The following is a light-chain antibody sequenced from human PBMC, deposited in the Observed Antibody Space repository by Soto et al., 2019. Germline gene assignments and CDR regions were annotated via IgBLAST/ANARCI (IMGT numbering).Light chain of an antibody. CDR3: ATLDDTLTAVV. CDR1: SSNIGNNI. J-gene: IGLJ3*02. CDR2: NNN. Sequence: QSVLTQAPSASGTPGQRVTISCSGSSSNIGNNIVNWYQLLPGTAPKLLIYNNNQRPSGVPDRFSGSKSGTSASLAISGLQSEDETDYYCATLDDTLTAVVFGGGTKVTVL. V-gene: IGLV1-44*01.